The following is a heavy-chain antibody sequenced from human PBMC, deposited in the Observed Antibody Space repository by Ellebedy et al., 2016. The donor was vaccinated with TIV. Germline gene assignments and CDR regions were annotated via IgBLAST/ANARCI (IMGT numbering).Heavy chain of an antibody. CDR2: VSNGAST. J-gene: IGHJ6*04. Sequence: GSLRLXXAVSGGSFSGYFWSWIRHSPGKGLEWIGEVSNGASTNYHPSLKSRVTISTDTSKSQFSLRLTAVTAADTAVYYCARGSRTRVVGSSISSPMDVWGNGTAVTVSS. CDR3: ARGSRTRVVGSSISSPMDV. D-gene: IGHD2-2*01. CDR1: GGSFSGYF. V-gene: IGHV4-34*01.